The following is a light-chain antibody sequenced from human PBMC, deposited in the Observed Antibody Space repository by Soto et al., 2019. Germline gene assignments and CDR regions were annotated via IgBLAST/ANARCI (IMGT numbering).Light chain of an antibody. CDR3: QTWGNGTVV. CDR2: LNSDGSQ. V-gene: IGLV4-69*02. J-gene: IGLJ2*01. CDR1: SGHSSNA. Sequence: QSVLTQSPSASASLGASVKFTCTLSSGHSSNAVAWHQQQPEKGPRYLMKLNSDGSQSKGDGIPDRFSGSSSGAERYLTISSLQSEDEAEYYCQTWGNGTVVFGGGTKVTVL.